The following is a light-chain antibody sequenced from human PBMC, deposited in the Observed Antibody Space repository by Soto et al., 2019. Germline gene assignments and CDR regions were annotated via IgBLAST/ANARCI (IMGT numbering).Light chain of an antibody. J-gene: IGKJ5*01. CDR2: WAS. CDR3: QQYYSIPIT. V-gene: IGKV4-1*01. Sequence: DIVMTQSPDSLAVSLGERATINCKSSQSVLYSSNNKNYLAWYQQKPGQPPNLLIDWASTRESGVPDRFSGSGSGTDFTLTISSLQAEDVAVYFCQQYYSIPITFGQGTRLEIK. CDR1: QSVLYSSNNKNY.